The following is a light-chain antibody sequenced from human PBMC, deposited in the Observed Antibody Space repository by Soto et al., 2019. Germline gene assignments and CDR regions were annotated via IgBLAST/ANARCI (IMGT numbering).Light chain of an antibody. J-gene: IGKJ5*01. CDR2: LGS. CDR3: MHALQPPIT. V-gene: IGKV2-28*01. CDR1: QSLLHSNGYNY. Sequence: DIVMTQSPLSLPVTPGEPASISCRSSQSLLHSNGYNYLDWYLQKPGQSPQLLIYLGSNRASGVPDRYSGSGSGTDFTLKISRVEAEDVGGYYCMHALQPPITFGQGTRLQI.